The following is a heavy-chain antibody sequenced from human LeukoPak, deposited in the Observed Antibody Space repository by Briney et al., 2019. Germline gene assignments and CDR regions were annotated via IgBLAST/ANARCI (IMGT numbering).Heavy chain of an antibody. J-gene: IGHJ4*02. CDR2: ISAYNGNT. CDR3: ARGKDIVVVPAAIDY. V-gene: IGHV1-18*01. Sequence: VASVKVSCKASGYTFTSYGISWVRQAPGQGLEWMGWISAYNGNTNYAQKLQGRVTMTRDTSTSTVYMELSSLRSEDTAVYYCARGKDIVVVPAAIDYWGQGTLVTVSS. CDR1: GYTFTSYG. D-gene: IGHD2-2*01.